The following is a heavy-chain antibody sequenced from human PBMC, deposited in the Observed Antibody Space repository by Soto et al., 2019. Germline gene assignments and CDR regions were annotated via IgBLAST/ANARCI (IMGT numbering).Heavy chain of an antibody. Sequence: ASVKGSFKGSGYTFTSYGISWVRQAPGQGLEWMGWISAYNGNTNYAQKLQGRVTMTTDTSTSTAYMELRSLRSDDTAVYYCARDDSIGYYYVPVDYWGQGTRVPVSP. D-gene: IGHD3-22*01. V-gene: IGHV1-18*04. CDR2: ISAYNGNT. CDR3: ARDDSIGYYYVPVDY. J-gene: IGHJ4*02. CDR1: GYTFTSYG.